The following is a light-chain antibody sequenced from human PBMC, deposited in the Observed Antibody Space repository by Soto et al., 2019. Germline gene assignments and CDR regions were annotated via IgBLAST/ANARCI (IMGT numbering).Light chain of an antibody. Sequence: DVPMTQSPSSLSAFVGDRVTITCRASQGIAPYLAWFQQKPGKVPKLPIYATSTLQSGVPSRFSGSGSGTDFTLTINSLQPEDVGTYYCQKYNSAPLTFGGGTKVEIK. J-gene: IGKJ4*01. CDR1: QGIAPY. CDR3: QKYNSAPLT. V-gene: IGKV1-27*01. CDR2: ATS.